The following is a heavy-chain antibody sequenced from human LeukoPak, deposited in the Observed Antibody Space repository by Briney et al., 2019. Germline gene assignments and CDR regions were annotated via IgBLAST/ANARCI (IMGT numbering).Heavy chain of an antibody. J-gene: IGHJ4*02. V-gene: IGHV4-61*05. CDR2: IYYSGTT. CDR3: ARHLRSFPDC. Sequence: SETLSLTCTVSGGSIRNSRYYWAWIRQPPGKGLEWLGYIYYSGTTNYNPSLKSRLTMSLDTSKKQLSLRLTSVTAADTAVYYCARHLRSFPDCWGQGTLVTVSS. CDR1: GGSIRNSRYY. D-gene: IGHD3-3*02.